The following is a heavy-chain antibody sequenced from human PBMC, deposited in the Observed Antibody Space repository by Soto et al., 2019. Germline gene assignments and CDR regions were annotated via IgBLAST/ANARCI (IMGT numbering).Heavy chain of an antibody. D-gene: IGHD2-21*01. CDR3: AGTDSNPNGLDY. V-gene: IGHV4-38-2*01. Sequence: SETLSLTCAVSGYSSRSGYYWGWIRQPPGKGLEWVGSIYHSGGTFYNPSLKSRLTMSVDTSKKQFSLRLSSVTAADTAVYYCAGTDSNPNGLDYRGQGSAVTVSS. CDR1: GYSSRSGYY. J-gene: IGHJ4*02. CDR2: IYHSGGT.